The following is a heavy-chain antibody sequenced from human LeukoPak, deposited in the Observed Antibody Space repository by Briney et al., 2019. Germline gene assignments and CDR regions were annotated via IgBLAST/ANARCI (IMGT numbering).Heavy chain of an antibody. Sequence: PGRSLRLSCAASGFTFSSYGMHWVRQAPGKGLEWVAVISYDGSNKYYADSVKGRFTISRDNSNNTLYLQMNSLRAEDTAVYYCEKDCGSYATEYWGQGTLVTVSS. V-gene: IGHV3-30*18. D-gene: IGHD1-26*01. CDR2: ISYDGSNK. J-gene: IGHJ4*02. CDR1: GFTFSSYG. CDR3: EKDCGSYATEY.